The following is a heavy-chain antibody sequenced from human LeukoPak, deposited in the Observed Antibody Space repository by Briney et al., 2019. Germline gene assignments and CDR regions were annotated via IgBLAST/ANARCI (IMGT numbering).Heavy chain of an antibody. CDR2: IYNSGGT. J-gene: IGHJ4*02. D-gene: IGHD2-2*01. Sequence: SETLSLTCTVSGGSFSSYYWSWIRQPAGKGLDWIGRIYNSGGTNYNPSLESRVTMSVDTSKNQFSLKLSSVAAADTAVYYCARAHCTATSCHHFDYWGQGALVTVSS. CDR3: ARAHCTATSCHHFDY. CDR1: GGSFSSYY. V-gene: IGHV4-4*07.